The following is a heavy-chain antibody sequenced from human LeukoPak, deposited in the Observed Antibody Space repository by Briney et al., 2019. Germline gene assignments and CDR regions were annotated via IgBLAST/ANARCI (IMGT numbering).Heavy chain of an antibody. J-gene: IGHJ4*02. Sequence: GGSLRLSRVASGFTFSTYGMSWVRQAPGKGLEWVSAISGSGGSTYYADSVKGRFTISRDNSKNTLYLQMNSLRAEDTAVYYCAKDPSLTTVTHFDYWGQGTLVTVSS. D-gene: IGHD4-17*01. CDR2: ISGSGGST. CDR1: GFTFSTYG. CDR3: AKDPSLTTVTHFDY. V-gene: IGHV3-23*01.